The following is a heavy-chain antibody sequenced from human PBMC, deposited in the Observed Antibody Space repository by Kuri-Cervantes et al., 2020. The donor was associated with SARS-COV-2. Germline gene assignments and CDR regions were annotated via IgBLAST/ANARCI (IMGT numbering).Heavy chain of an antibody. D-gene: IGHD3-22*01. CDR1: GFTFSDYY. CDR2: ISSSGSTI. V-gene: IGHV3-11*04. Sequence: GESLKISCAASGFTFSDYYMSWIRQAPGKGLEWVSYISSSGSTIYYADSVKGRFTISRDNAKNSLYLQMNSLRAEDTAVYYCARDWVYYDSSGYGTFDYWGQGTLVTVSS. CDR3: ARDWVYYDSSGYGTFDY. J-gene: IGHJ4*02.